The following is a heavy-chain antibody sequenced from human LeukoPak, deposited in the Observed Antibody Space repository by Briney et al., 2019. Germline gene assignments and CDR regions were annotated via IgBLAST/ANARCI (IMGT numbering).Heavy chain of an antibody. CDR2: MNPNSGNT. CDR1: GYTFTSYD. J-gene: IGHJ6*03. D-gene: IGHD2-2*01. V-gene: IGHV1-8*01. Sequence: VASVKVSCKASGYTFTSYDINWVRQATGQGLEWMGWMNPNSGNTGYAQKFQGRVTMTRNTSISTAYMELSSLRSEDTAAYFCARKGPANYYYYYMDVWGKGTTVTVSS. CDR3: ARKGPANYYYYYMDV.